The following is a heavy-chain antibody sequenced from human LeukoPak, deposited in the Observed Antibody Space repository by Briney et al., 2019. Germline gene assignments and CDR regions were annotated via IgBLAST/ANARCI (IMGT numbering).Heavy chain of an antibody. CDR2: IYPGDSDT. D-gene: IGHD2-21*02. Sequence: GESLKISCKGSGYSFTSYWIGWVRQMPGKGLEWMGIIYPGDSDTRYSPSFQGQVTISADKSISTAYLQWSSLKASDTAMYYCATLVVTAAPINWFDPWGQGTLVTVSS. V-gene: IGHV5-51*01. CDR3: ATLVVTAAPINWFDP. J-gene: IGHJ5*02. CDR1: GYSFTSYW.